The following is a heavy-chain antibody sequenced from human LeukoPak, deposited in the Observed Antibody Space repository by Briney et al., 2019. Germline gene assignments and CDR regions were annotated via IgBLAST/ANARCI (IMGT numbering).Heavy chain of an antibody. CDR3: AKGGSFYYDTSGYLY. J-gene: IGHJ4*02. CDR2: ISGSGGIT. CDR1: GFTFSNYA. V-gene: IGHV3-23*01. D-gene: IGHD3-22*01. Sequence: GGSLRLSCAASGFTFSNYAMSWVRQAPGKGLEWVSAISGSGGITYYADSVKGRFTISRDNSRNTLYLQMNSLRAEDTAVYYCAKGGSFYYDTSGYLYWGQGTLVTVSS.